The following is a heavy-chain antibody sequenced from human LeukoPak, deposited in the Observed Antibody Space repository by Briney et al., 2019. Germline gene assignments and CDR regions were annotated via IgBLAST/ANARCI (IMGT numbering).Heavy chain of an antibody. CDR1: GASISSTTYY. CDR2: IYYSGST. CDR3: ARGRITMIVVAHRGKYFDY. D-gene: IGHD3-22*01. V-gene: IGHV4-39*01. J-gene: IGHJ4*02. Sequence: SETLSLTCTVSGASISSTTYYWGWIRQPPRKGLEWIASIYYSGSTYYNPSLKSRVTISVDTSKNQFSLKLSSVTAADTAVYYCARGRITMIVVAHRGKYFDYWGQGTLVTVSS.